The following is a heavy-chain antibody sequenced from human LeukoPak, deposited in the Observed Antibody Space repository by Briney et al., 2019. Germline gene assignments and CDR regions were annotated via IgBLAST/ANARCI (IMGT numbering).Heavy chain of an antibody. CDR1: GFTFSSYA. V-gene: IGHV3-30-3*01. J-gene: IGHJ4*02. Sequence: PGGSLRLSCAASGFTFSSYAMHWVRQAPGKGLEWVAVISHDGSNKYYADSVKGRFTISRDNSKNTLYLQMNSLRAEDTAVYYCARDRIVGATGFDYWGQGTLVTVSS. D-gene: IGHD1-26*01. CDR3: ARDRIVGATGFDY. CDR2: ISHDGSNK.